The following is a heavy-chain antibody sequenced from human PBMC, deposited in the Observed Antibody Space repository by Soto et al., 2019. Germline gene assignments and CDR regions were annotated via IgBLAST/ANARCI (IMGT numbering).Heavy chain of an antibody. CDR1: GFTFSSYA. V-gene: IGHV3-23*01. J-gene: IGHJ4*02. CDR2: ISGSGGST. D-gene: IGHD1-1*01. Sequence: PGGSLRLSCAASGFTFSSYAMSWVRQAPGKGLEWVSAISGSGGSTYYADSVKGRFTISRDNSKNTLYLQMNSLRAEDTAVYYCAKTVLRGPGMAVLYYFDYWGQGTLVTVSS. CDR3: AKTVLRGPGMAVLYYFDY.